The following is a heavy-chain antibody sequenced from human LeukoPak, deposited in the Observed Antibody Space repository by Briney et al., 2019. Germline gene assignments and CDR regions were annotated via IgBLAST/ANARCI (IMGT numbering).Heavy chain of an antibody. Sequence: GGSLRLSCAASGFTFSTYSMNWVRQAPGKGLEWVSAISGSGGSTYYADSVKGRFTISRDNSKNTLYLQMNSLRAEDTAVYYCAKSPITMIVVAFDIWGQGTMVTVPS. CDR3: AKSPITMIVVAFDI. CDR1: GFTFSTYS. J-gene: IGHJ3*02. V-gene: IGHV3-23*01. CDR2: ISGSGGST. D-gene: IGHD3-22*01.